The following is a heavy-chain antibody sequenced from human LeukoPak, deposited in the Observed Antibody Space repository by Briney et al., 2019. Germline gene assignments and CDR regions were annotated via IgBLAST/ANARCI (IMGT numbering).Heavy chain of an antibody. Sequence: PSETLSLTCTVSGGSISSYYWSWIRQPPGKGLEWIGYIYYSGSTNYNPSLKSRVTISVDTSKNQFSLKLSSVTAADTAVYYCARYRTTSLDPWGQGTLVTVSS. CDR1: GGSISSYY. J-gene: IGHJ5*02. V-gene: IGHV4-59*08. D-gene: IGHD4-17*01. CDR3: ARYRTTSLDP. CDR2: IYYSGST.